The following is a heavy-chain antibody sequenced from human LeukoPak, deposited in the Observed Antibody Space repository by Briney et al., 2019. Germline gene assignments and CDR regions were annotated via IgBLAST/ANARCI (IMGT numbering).Heavy chain of an antibody. D-gene: IGHD6-13*01. CDR2: IYSGGST. CDR3: ARARAGAGTFFFDY. CDR1: GFTVSSNY. V-gene: IGHV3-53*01. J-gene: IGHJ4*02. Sequence: GGSLRLSCAASGFTVSSNYMSWVRQAPGKGLEWVSVIYSGGSTYYADSVKGRFTISRDNSKNTLYLQMNSLRAEDTAVYYCARARAGAGTFFFDYWGQGTLVTVSS.